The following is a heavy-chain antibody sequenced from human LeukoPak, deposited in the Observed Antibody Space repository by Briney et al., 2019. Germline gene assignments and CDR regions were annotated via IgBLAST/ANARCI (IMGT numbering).Heavy chain of an antibody. J-gene: IGHJ3*02. Sequence: SETLSLTCAVSGGSISSYYWNWIRRPAGKGLEWIGHIYTSGSTNYNPSLKSRVTMSVDTSKNQFSLKLSSVTAADTAVYYCARGGEVPIWGQGTMVTVSS. D-gene: IGHD3-16*01. V-gene: IGHV4-4*07. CDR1: GGSISSYY. CDR2: IYTSGST. CDR3: ARGGEVPI.